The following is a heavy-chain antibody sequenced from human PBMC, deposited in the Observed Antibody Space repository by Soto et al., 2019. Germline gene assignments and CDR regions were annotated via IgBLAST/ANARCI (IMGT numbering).Heavy chain of an antibody. V-gene: IGHV4-39*01. CDR2: IYYSGST. Sequence: PSETLSLTCTVSGGSISSSSYYWGWIRQPPGKGLEWIGSIYYSGSTYYNPSLKSRVTISVDTSKNQFSLKLSSVTAADTAVYYCESQDYYYGMDVWGQGTTVTVSS. J-gene: IGHJ6*02. CDR1: GGSISSSSYY. CDR3: ESQDYYYGMDV.